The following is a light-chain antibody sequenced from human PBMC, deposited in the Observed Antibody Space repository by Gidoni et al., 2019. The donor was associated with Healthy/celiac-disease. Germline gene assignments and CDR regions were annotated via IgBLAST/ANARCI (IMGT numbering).Light chain of an antibody. CDR2: AAS. Sequence: SQMTQSPSSLSASVGDRVTITCRASQSISSYLNWCQQKPGKAPKLLIYAASSLQSGVPSRSSGSGSGTDFTLTISSLQPEDFATYYCQQSYSTPRLTFGGGTKVEIK. V-gene: IGKV1-39*01. J-gene: IGKJ4*01. CDR1: QSISSY. CDR3: QQSYSTPRLT.